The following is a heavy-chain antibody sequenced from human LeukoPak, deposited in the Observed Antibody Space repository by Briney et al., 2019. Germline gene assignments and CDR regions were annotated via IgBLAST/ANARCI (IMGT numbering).Heavy chain of an antibody. J-gene: IGHJ3*02. CDR2: ISSSSSTI. D-gene: IGHD3-3*01. CDR3: ATLPLEYYDFWSGHSEDAFDI. CDR1: GFTFSSYS. V-gene: IGHV3-48*01. Sequence: PGGSLRLSCAASGFTFSSYSMNWVRQAPGKGLEWVSYISSSSSTIYYADSVKGRFTISRDNAKNSLYLQMNSLRAEDTAVYYCATLPLEYYDFWSGHSEDAFDIWGQGTMVTVSS.